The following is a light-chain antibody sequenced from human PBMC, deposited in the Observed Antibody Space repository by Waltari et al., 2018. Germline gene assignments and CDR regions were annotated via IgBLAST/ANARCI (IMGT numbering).Light chain of an antibody. CDR1: QSVTSIA. V-gene: IGKV3-20*01. J-gene: IGKJ4*01. Sequence: ETVLTQSPGTLSLSPGERATLSCRASQSVTSIALSWYQQKPGQAPSLLIYGASRRATGIPDRFSGSGYGTDFTLTISRLEPEDFAVYYCQHYDGLVVTFGGGTKVEI. CDR2: GAS. CDR3: QHYDGLVVT.